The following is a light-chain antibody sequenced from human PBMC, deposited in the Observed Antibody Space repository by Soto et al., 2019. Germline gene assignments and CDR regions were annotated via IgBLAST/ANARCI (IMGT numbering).Light chain of an antibody. CDR3: QSYDSSLSGV. J-gene: IGLJ2*01. V-gene: IGLV1-40*01. CDR1: SSNIGAGYD. Sequence: QSVLTQPPSVSGAPGQRVTISCTGSSSNIGAGYDVHWYHQLPGTAPKLLIYANNNRPSGVPDRFSGSKSGTSASLAITGLQAEDEADYYCQSYDSSLSGVFAGATKLTVL. CDR2: ANN.